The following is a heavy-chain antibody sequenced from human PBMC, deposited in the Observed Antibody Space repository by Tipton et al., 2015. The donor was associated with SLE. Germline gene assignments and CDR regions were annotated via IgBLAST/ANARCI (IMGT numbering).Heavy chain of an antibody. Sequence: SLRLSCAASGFTFSSYGMHWVRQAPGKGLEWVAFIRYDGSNKYYADSVKGRFTISRDNSKNTLYLQMNSLRAEDTAVYYCASDLLYYDFWSGYNWGQGTLVTVSS. J-gene: IGHJ4*02. V-gene: IGHV3-33*08. D-gene: IGHD3-3*01. CDR3: ASDLLYYDFWSGYN. CDR1: GFTFSSYG. CDR2: IRYDGSNK.